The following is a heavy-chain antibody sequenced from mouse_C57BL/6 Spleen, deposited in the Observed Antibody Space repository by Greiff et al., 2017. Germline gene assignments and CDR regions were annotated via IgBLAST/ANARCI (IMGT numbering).Heavy chain of an antibody. CDR3: AREWGNYAHYYAMDY. Sequence: EVKVVESEGGLVQPGSSMKLSCTASGFTFSDYYMAWVRQVPEKGLEWVANINYDGSSTYYLDSLKSRFIISRDNAKNILYLQMSSLKSEDTATYYCAREWGNYAHYYAMDYWGQGTSVTVSS. D-gene: IGHD2-1*01. J-gene: IGHJ4*01. V-gene: IGHV5-16*01. CDR2: INYDGSST. CDR1: GFTFSDYY.